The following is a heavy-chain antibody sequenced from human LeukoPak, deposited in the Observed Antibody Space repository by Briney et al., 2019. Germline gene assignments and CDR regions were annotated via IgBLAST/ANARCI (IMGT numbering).Heavy chain of an antibody. CDR2: ISGSGVYK. CDR3: AKVSCTGGTCSSFDY. J-gene: IGHJ4*02. D-gene: IGHD2-8*02. Sequence: GGSLRLSCAASRFTFSSFVMSWVRQAPGKGLEWVSSISGSGVYKYYTDSVKGRFTISRDNSKNTLYVQMNSLRAEDTAVYYCAKVSCTGGTCSSFDYWGQGTLATVSS. V-gene: IGHV3-23*01. CDR1: RFTFSSFV.